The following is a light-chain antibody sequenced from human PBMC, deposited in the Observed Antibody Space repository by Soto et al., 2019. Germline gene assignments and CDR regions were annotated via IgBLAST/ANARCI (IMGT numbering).Light chain of an antibody. V-gene: IGLV2-14*01. CDR1: SSDVGGYNY. Sequence: QSVLTQPASVSGSPGQSITISCTGTSSDVGGYNYVSWYQQHPGKAPKFMIYDVSNRPSGFSNRFSGSKSGNTASLTISGLQAEDEADYYCSSYTTSNTRQIVFGTGTKLTVL. J-gene: IGLJ1*01. CDR3: SSYTTSNTRQIV. CDR2: DVS.